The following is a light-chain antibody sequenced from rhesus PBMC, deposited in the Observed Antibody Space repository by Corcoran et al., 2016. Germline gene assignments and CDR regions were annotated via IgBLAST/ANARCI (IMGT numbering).Light chain of an antibody. V-gene: IGKV1-22*01. CDR2: KAS. CDR3: LQYSSSPFT. CDR1: QSISSW. Sequence: DIQMTQSPSSLSASVGDTVTITCRASQSISSWLDWYQQKPGKALKLLIYKASSLQSGVPSRFSGSGSGTDFTLTISSLQPEDFATYYCLQYSSSPFTFGPVTKLDIK. J-gene: IGKJ3*01.